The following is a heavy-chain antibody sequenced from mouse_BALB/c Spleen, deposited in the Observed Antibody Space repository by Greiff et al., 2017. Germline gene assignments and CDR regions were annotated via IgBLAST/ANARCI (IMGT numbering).Heavy chain of an antibody. J-gene: IGHJ3*01. Sequence: EVKLEESGGGLVQPGGSLKLSCAASGFTFSSYGMSWVRQTPDKRLELVATINSNGGSTYYPDSVKGRFTISRDNAKNTLYLQMSSLKSEDTAMYYCARDGSSYVWFGYWGQGTLVTVSA. CDR2: INSNGGST. V-gene: IGHV5-6-3*01. CDR3: ARDGSSYVWFGY. CDR1: GFTFSSYG. D-gene: IGHD1-1*01.